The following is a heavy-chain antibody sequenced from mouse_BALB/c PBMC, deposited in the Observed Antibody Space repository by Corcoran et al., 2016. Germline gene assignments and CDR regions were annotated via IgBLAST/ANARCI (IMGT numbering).Heavy chain of an antibody. Sequence: QIQLVQSGPELKKPGETVKISCKASGYTFTNYGMNWVKQAPGKGLKWMGCINTYTGEPTYADDFKVRFAFSLETSASTAYLQINNLKNEDMATYFCAREPYAMDYWGQGTSVTVSS. CDR2: INTYTGEP. CDR1: GYTFTNYG. V-gene: IGHV9-1*02. J-gene: IGHJ4*01. CDR3: AREPYAMDY.